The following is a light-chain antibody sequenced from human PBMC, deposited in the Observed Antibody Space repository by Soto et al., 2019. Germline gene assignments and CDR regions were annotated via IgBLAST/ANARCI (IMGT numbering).Light chain of an antibody. CDR1: QGISSY. Sequence: AIRMTQSPSSLSASTGDRVTITCRASQGISSYLAWYQQQPGKAPKLLIYAASTLQSGVPSRFSGSGSGTDFTLTISCLQSEDFATYYCQQYYSYEITFGQGTRLEIK. V-gene: IGKV1-8*01. CDR2: AAS. CDR3: QQYYSYEIT. J-gene: IGKJ5*01.